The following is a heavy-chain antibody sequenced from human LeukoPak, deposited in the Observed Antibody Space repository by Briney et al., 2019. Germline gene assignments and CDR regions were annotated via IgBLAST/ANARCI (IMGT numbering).Heavy chain of an antibody. Sequence: SETLSLTCTVSGGSISSYYWSWIRQPPGKGLEWIGYIYYSGSTNYNPSLKSRVTISVDTSKNQFSLKLSSVTAADTAVYYCATQGYSYADDAFDIWGQGTMVTVSS. CDR1: GGSISSYY. V-gene: IGHV4-59*01. CDR3: ATQGYSYADDAFDI. J-gene: IGHJ3*02. D-gene: IGHD5-18*01. CDR2: IYYSGST.